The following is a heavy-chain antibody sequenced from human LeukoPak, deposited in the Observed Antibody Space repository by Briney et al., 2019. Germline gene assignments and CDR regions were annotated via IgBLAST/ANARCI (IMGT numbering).Heavy chain of an antibody. V-gene: IGHV1-18*01. CDR2: VSGYNGQI. Sequence: ASVKVSCKTSGYIFNDYAITWLRQAPGRGLEWLGWVSGYNGQIDYSQILQGRVTMTTDTSTRTAYMEMRRLTSDDTAVYYCARDLGATADAFDIWGQGTMVTVSS. CDR1: GYIFNDYA. J-gene: IGHJ3*02. CDR3: ARDLGATADAFDI. D-gene: IGHD5-12*01.